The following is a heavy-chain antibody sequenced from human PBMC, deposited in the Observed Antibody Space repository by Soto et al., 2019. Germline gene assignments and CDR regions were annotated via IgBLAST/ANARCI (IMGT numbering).Heavy chain of an antibody. CDR3: ASQLQSRRVRDY. CDR1: GFTFSSHA. V-gene: IGHV3-30-3*01. CDR2: IWDDGGNQ. D-gene: IGHD2-2*01. Sequence: QVQLVEPGGGVVQPGRSLRLSCAASGFTFSSHAMHWVRQAPVQGLEWVAVIWDDGGNQYYAESVKGRFIISRDNSKNTRQLQRNSLRTADTAVYYCASQLQSRRVRDYWGQGNLVTGSS. J-gene: IGHJ4*02.